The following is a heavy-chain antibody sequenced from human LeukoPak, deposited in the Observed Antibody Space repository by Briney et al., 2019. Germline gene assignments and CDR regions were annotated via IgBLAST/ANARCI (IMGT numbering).Heavy chain of an antibody. CDR2: IKEDGSER. V-gene: IGHV3-7*03. CDR3: ARATETDYGDEYGMDV. Sequence: TGGSLRLSCEGSAFIFSGHWMNWVRQTPGKGLEWVASIKEDGSERQYVGSVKGRFSISRDNTKGSLFLQLNSLRAEDTAVYYCARATETDYGDEYGMDVWGQGTTVTVSS. CDR1: AFIFSGHW. D-gene: IGHD4-17*01. J-gene: IGHJ6*02.